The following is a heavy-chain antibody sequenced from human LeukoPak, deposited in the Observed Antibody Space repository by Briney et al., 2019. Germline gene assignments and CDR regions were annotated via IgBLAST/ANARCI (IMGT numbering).Heavy chain of an antibody. CDR2: IWYDGSNK. CDR3: AKGDCSSTSCSLRPIDY. V-gene: IGHV3-33*06. J-gene: IGHJ4*02. CDR1: GFTFSSYG. D-gene: IGHD2-2*01. Sequence: GGSLRLPCAASGFTFSSYGMHWVRQAPGKGLEWVAVIWYDGSNKYYADSVKGRFTISRDNSKNTLYLQMNSLRAEDTAVYYCAKGDCSSTSCSLRPIDYCGQGTLVTVSS.